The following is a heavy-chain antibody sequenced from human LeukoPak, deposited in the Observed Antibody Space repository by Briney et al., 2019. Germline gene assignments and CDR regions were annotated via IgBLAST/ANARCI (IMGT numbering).Heavy chain of an antibody. Sequence: SQTLSLTCTVSGGSISSGDYYWSWIRQPPGKGLEWIGYIYYSGSTYYNPSLKSRVTISVDTSKNQFSLKLSSVTAADTAVYYCARHSTLTHEPNWFDPWGQGTLVTVSS. V-gene: IGHV4-30-4*01. J-gene: IGHJ5*02. CDR3: ARHSTLTHEPNWFDP. D-gene: IGHD4-17*01. CDR2: IYYSGST. CDR1: GGSISSGDYY.